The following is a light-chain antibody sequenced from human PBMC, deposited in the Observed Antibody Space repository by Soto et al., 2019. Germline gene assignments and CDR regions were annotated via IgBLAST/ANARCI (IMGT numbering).Light chain of an antibody. CDR3: LQYNNYSST. V-gene: IGKV1-5*01. CDR2: DAS. Sequence: IQMTQSPSTLSASIGDRVTITCWASRSISDWLAWYQQKPGKAPELLIFDASSLKSGVPSRFSGSGSGTEFTPTISRLQPDDVATYHCLQYNNYSSTFGQGTKVDIK. J-gene: IGKJ1*01. CDR1: RSISDW.